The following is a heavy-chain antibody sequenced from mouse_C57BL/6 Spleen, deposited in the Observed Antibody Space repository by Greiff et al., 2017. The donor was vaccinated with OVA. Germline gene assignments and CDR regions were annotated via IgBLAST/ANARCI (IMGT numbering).Heavy chain of an antibody. CDR1: GYTFTSYW. J-gene: IGHJ4*01. CDR2: IDPSDSYT. D-gene: IGHD1-1*01. V-gene: IGHV1-50*01. Sequence: VQLQQPGAELVKPGASVKLSCKASGYTFTSYWMQWVKQRPGQGLEWIGEIDPSDSYTNYNQKFKGKATLTVDTSSSTAYMQLSSLTSEDSAVYYCARIGSSQAMDYWGQGTSVTVSS. CDR3: ARIGSSQAMDY.